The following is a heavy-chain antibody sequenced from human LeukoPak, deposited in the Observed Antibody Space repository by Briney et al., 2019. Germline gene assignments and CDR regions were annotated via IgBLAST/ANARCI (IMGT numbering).Heavy chain of an antibody. CDR2: INHSGST. D-gene: IGHD3-3*01. CDR1: GGSISSSYYY. V-gene: IGHV4-39*07. CDR3: ARVWSGYYRNLDY. J-gene: IGHJ4*02. Sequence: SETLSLTCTVSGGSISSSYYYWGWIRQPPGKGPEWIGEINHSGSTNYNPSLKSRVTISVDTSKNQFSLKLSSVTAADTAVYYCARVWSGYYRNLDYWGQGTLVTVSS.